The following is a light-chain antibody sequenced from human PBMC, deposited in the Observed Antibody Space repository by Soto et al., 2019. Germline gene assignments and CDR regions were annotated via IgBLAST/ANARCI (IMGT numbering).Light chain of an antibody. J-gene: IGKJ5*01. V-gene: IGKV3D-20*01. Sequence: EIVLTQSPATLSLSPGERATLSCGASQALRSSYLAWYQQKPGLAPRLLIYATSSRATGIPDRFSGGGSGTDFTLTLHKLEPEDLAVYYCQQYGTSPRSITFGQGTPLEIK. CDR3: QQYGTSPRSIT. CDR2: ATS. CDR1: QALRSSY.